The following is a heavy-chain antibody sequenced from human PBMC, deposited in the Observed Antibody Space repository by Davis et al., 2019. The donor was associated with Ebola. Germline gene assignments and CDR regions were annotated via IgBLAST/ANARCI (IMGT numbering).Heavy chain of an antibody. J-gene: IGHJ6*02. Sequence: HTGGSLRLSCVASGLTFTNNWIFWVRQAPGKGLVWVSSINPDGRTTTYADFVKGRFTISRDNSKNTLYLQMNSLRAEDTAVYYCAKDIEDYGEVLDYYYGMDVWGQGTTVTVSS. CDR3: AKDIEDYGEVLDYYYGMDV. CDR1: GLTFTNNW. V-gene: IGHV3-74*03. CDR2: INPDGRTT. D-gene: IGHD4-17*01.